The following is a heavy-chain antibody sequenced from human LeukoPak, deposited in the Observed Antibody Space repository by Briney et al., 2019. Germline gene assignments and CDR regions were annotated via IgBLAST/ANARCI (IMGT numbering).Heavy chain of an antibody. V-gene: IGHV4-39*01. CDR3: ARHSPGEGFWSGCYAPLASYYYMDV. D-gene: IGHD3-3*01. CDR2: IYYSGST. J-gene: IGHJ6*03. Sequence: SETLSLTCTVSGGPISSSSYYWGWIRQPPGKGLEWIGSIYYSGSTYYNPSLKSRVTISVDTSKNQFSLKLSSVTAADTAVYYCARHSPGEGFWSGCYAPLASYYYMDVWGKGTTVTVSS. CDR1: GGPISSSSYY.